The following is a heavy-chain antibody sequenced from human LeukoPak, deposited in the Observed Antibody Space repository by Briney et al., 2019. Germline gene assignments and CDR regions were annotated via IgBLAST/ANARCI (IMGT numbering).Heavy chain of an antibody. J-gene: IGHJ4*02. V-gene: IGHV3-15*07. CDR2: IKSKTDGGTT. D-gene: IGHD1-26*01. CDR1: GFTFSNAW. Sequence: GGSLRLSCAASGFTFSNAWMNWVRQAPGKGLEWVGRIKSKTDGGTTDYAAPVKGRFTISRDDSKNTLYLQMNSLKTEDTAVYYCTTRLVGATQLFDYWGRGTLVTVSS. CDR3: TTRLVGATQLFDY.